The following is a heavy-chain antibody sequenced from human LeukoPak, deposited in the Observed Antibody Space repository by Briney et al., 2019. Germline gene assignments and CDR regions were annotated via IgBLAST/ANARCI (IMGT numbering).Heavy chain of an antibody. V-gene: IGHV1-69*05. J-gene: IGHJ4*02. CDR2: IIPIFGTA. D-gene: IGHD3-3*01. CDR1: GGTFSSYA. CDR3: ARVAFWSGYHRQHYFDY. Sequence: GASVKVSCKASGGTFSSYAISWVRQAPGQGLEWMGGIIPIFGTANYAQKFQGRVTITTDESTSTAYMELSSLRSEDTAVYYCARVAFWSGYHRQHYFDYWGQGTLVTVSS.